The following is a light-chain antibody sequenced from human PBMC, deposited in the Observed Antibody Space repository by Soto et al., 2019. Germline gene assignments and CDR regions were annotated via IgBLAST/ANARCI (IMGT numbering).Light chain of an antibody. CDR3: QQYGGSIN. CDR1: QTVRSSY. J-gene: IGKJ4*01. CDR2: GAF. Sequence: IFLTQSPGSLSLSSGDRATLSCRASQTVRSSYLAWYQQRPGQAPKLLIYGAFNRAIAIPDRFSGGASGRDNNLTISTLDPEDSALYYCQQYGGSINFGGGTKVEIK. V-gene: IGKV3-20*01.